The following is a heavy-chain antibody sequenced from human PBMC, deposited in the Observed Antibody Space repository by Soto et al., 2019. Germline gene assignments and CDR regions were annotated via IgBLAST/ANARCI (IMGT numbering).Heavy chain of an antibody. J-gene: IGHJ4*02. D-gene: IGHD2-15*01. CDR1: GGSFSGYY. Sequence: PSETLSLTCAVYGGSFSGYYWSWIRQPPGKGLEWIGEINHSGSTNYNPSLKSRVTISVDTSKNQFSLKLSSVTAADTAVYYCARGLGYCSGGSCHGDYWGQGTLVNVS. CDR3: ARGLGYCSGGSCHGDY. V-gene: IGHV4-34*01. CDR2: INHSGST.